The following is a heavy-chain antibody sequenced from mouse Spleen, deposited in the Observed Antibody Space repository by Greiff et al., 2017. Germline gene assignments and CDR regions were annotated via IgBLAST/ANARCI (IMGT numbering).Heavy chain of an antibody. V-gene: IGHV3-6*02. Sequence: ESGPGLVKPSQSLSLTCSVTGYSITSGYYWNWIRQFPGNKLEWMGYISYDGSNNYNPSLKNRISITRDTSKNQFFLKLNSVTTEDTATYYCARVPSYYGNYYAMDYWGQGTSVTVSS. CDR2: ISYDGSN. D-gene: IGHD2-10*01. J-gene: IGHJ4*01. CDR1: GYSITSGYY. CDR3: ARVPSYYGNYYAMDY.